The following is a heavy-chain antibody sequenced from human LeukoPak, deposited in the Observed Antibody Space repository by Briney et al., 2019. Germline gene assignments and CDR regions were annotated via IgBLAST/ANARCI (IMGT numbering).Heavy chain of an antibody. Sequence: KTSETLSLTCTVSGGSISSYYWSWIRQPPGKGLEWIGYIYYSGSTNYNPSLKSRVTISVDPSKNQFSLKLSSVTAADTAVYYCARIRSSGYYYYFDYWGQGTLVTVSS. D-gene: IGHD3-22*01. CDR1: GGSISSYY. CDR2: IYYSGST. CDR3: ARIRSSGYYYYFDY. V-gene: IGHV4-59*01. J-gene: IGHJ4*02.